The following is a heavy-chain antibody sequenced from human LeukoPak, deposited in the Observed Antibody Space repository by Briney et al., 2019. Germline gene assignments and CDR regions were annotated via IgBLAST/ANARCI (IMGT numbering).Heavy chain of an antibody. CDR3: ARARERYYDILTGYYTSRYNWFDP. J-gene: IGHJ5*02. CDR1: GYTFTGYY. Sequence: ASVKVSRKASGYTFTGYYMHWVRQAPGQGLEWMGWINPNSGGTNYAQKFQGRVTMTRDTSISTAYMELSRLRSDDTAVYYCARARERYYDILTGYYTSRYNWFDPWGQGTLVTVSS. CDR2: INPNSGGT. D-gene: IGHD3-9*01. V-gene: IGHV1-2*02.